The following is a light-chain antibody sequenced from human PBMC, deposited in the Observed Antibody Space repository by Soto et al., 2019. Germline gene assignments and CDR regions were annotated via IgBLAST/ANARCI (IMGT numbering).Light chain of an antibody. Sequence: EIGLTQSPGTLSLSPGERATLAGRASQSVSSSYLAWYQQKPGQAPRLLIYGASSRATGIPDRFSGSGSGTDFTLTISRLEPEDFAVYYCQQYGSSLLTFGGGTRWIS. CDR3: QQYGSSLLT. CDR2: GAS. J-gene: IGKJ4*01. V-gene: IGKV3-20*01. CDR1: QSVSSSY.